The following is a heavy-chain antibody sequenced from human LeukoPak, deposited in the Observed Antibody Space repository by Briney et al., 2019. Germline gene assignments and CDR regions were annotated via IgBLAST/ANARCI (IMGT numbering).Heavy chain of an antibody. V-gene: IGHV3-23*01. CDR2: ISGVST. Sequence: GGSLRLSCTTSGFAFSNYAMNWVRQAPGKGLEWVSGISGVSTYYADSVKGRFTISRDNSKNVLYLQMNRLRAEDTAVYFCAKDICTSPRSLLYSDSWGQGTLVTVSS. D-gene: IGHD2-8*01. CDR1: GFAFSNYA. CDR3: AKDICTSPRSLLYSDS. J-gene: IGHJ4*02.